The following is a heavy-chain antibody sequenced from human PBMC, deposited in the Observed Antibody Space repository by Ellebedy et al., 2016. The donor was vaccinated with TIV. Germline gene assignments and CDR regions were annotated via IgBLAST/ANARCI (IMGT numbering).Heavy chain of an antibody. CDR1: GGTFSSYA. D-gene: IGHD6-19*01. V-gene: IGHV1-69*04. Sequence: ASVKVSCKASGGTFSSYAISWVRQAPGQGLEWMGRIIPILGIANYAQKFQGRVTITADKSTSTAYMELDSLRSEDTAVYYCARISGMITGYSSGWYPGWFDPWGQGTLVTVSS. CDR3: ARISGMITGYSSGWYPGWFDP. CDR2: IIPILGIA. J-gene: IGHJ5*02.